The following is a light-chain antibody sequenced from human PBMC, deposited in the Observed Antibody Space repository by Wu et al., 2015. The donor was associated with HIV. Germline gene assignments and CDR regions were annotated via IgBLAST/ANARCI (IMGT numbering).Light chain of an antibody. Sequence: EIVLTQSPGTLSLSPGARATLSCRASQSVSSNFLAWYQQKSGQAPRLLIYGASSTATGIPDRFTGTGSGTDFTLTISRLEPEDFAVYYCQHYDPSSPWTFGPGQVEIK. V-gene: IGKV3-20*01. CDR3: QHYDPSSPWT. CDR1: QSVSSNF. CDR2: GAS. J-gene: IGKJ1*01.